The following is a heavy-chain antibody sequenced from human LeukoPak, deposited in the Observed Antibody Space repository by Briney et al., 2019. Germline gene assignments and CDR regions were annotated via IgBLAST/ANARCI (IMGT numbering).Heavy chain of an antibody. CDR3: ARDDQRRYCSSTSCYYYYGMDV. Sequence: PSETLSLTCTVSGGSISSYYWSWIRQPAGKGLEWIGRIYTSGSTNYNPSLKSRVTMSVDTSKNQFSLKLSSVTAADTAVYYCARDDQRRYCSSTSCYYYYGMDVWGQGTTVTVSS. CDR1: GGSISSYY. CDR2: IYTSGST. D-gene: IGHD2-2*01. V-gene: IGHV4-4*07. J-gene: IGHJ6*02.